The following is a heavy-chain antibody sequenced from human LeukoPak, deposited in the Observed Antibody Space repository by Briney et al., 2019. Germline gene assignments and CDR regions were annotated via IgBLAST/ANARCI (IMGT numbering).Heavy chain of an antibody. D-gene: IGHD6-6*01. CDR1: GFTFSTFA. CDR3: AKGGTAARLSDY. CDR2: ISGRDNST. V-gene: IGHV3-23*01. J-gene: IGHJ4*02. Sequence: PGGSLRLSCAASGFTFSTFAMSWVRQAPGKGLEWVSAISGRDNSTYYAGSVKGRFTISRDNPKNTLYLQMNSLRADDTAVYYCAKGGTAARLSDYWGQGTLVTVSS.